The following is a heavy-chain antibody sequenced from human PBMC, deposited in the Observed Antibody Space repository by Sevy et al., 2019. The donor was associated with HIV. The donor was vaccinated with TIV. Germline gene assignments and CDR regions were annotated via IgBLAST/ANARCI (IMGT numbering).Heavy chain of an antibody. Sequence: ASVKVSCKASGYTFTGFYIHWVRHVPGQGLEWMGWINPSSGGTKYAQKFHDRVTMTRDTSITTAYMELRRLRSDDTAIYYCAPDRRHYGSGKYYDLPDYWGQGTLVTVSS. CDR1: GYTFTGFY. CDR3: APDRRHYGSGKYYDLPDY. CDR2: INPSSGGT. V-gene: IGHV1-2*02. J-gene: IGHJ4*02. D-gene: IGHD3-10*01.